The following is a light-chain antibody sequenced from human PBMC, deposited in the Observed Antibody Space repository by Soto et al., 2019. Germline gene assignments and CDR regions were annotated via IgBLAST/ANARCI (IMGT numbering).Light chain of an antibody. V-gene: IGKV1-5*03. CDR1: QTISSW. CDR3: QHYNSYSEA. Sequence: DIQMTQSPSTLSVSVGDRVTITCRASQTISSWLAWYQQKPGKAPKLLIYNASTLKSGVPSRFSGSGSGTEFTLTISSLQHDDFATYYRQHYNSYSEAFGQGTKVELK. CDR2: NAS. J-gene: IGKJ1*01.